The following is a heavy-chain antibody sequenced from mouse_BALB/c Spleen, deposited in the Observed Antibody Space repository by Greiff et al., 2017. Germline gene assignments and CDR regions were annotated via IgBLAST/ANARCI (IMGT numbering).Heavy chain of an antibody. CDR3: ARDPLYYYGSSPFYWYFDV. D-gene: IGHD1-1*01. CDR2: ISSGGST. V-gene: IGHV5-6-5*01. Sequence: DVQLQESGGGLVKPGGSLKLSCAASGFTFSSYAMSWVRQTPEKRLEWVASISSGGSTYYPDSVKGRFTISRDNARNILYLQMSSLRSEDTAMYYCARDPLYYYGSSPFYWYFDVWGAGTTVTVSS. CDR1: GFTFSSYA. J-gene: IGHJ1*01.